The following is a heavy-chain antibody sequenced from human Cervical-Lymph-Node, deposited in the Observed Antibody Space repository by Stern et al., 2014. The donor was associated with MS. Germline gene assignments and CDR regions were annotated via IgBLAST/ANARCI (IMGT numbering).Heavy chain of an antibody. Sequence: VRLVESGGGVVQPGRPLGLSCAASGFTFSNFAMHWVRQAPGKGLEWVALISYDGTNKYYADSVKGRFTISRDNSKNTLYLQMNSLRTEDTAVFYCAGGYCTGGFCFYGMDVWGQGTTVTVS. V-gene: IGHV3-30*03. J-gene: IGHJ6*02. D-gene: IGHD2-8*02. CDR1: GFTFSNFA. CDR3: AGGYCTGGFCFYGMDV. CDR2: ISYDGTNK.